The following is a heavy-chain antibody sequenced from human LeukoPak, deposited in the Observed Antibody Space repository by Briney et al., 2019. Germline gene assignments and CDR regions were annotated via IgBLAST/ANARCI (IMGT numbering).Heavy chain of an antibody. D-gene: IGHD6-6*01. CDR2: ISAYNGNT. V-gene: IGHV1-18*01. J-gene: IGHJ6*02. CDR3: ARTTTTYSSSSGDYYYGMDV. CDR1: GCTFTSYG. Sequence: ASVKVSCKASGCTFTSYGISWVRQAPGQGLEWMGWISAYNGNTNYAQKLQGRVTMTTDTSTSTAYMELRSLRSDDTAVYYCARTTTTYSSSSGDYYYGMDVWGQGTTVTVSS.